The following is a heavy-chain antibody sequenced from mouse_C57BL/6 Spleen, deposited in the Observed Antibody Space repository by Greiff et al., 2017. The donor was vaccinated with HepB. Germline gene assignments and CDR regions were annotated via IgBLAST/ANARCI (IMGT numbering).Heavy chain of an antibody. CDR1: GYAFSSSW. CDR3: ARERVYYGSSYDY. D-gene: IGHD1-1*01. J-gene: IGHJ2*01. V-gene: IGHV1-82*01. Sequence: QVQLQQSGPELVKPGASVKISCKASGYAFSSSWMNWVKQRPGKGLEWIGRIYPGDGDTNYNGKFKGKATLTADKSSSTAYMQLSSLTSEDSAVYFCARERVYYGSSYDYWGQGTTLTVSS. CDR2: IYPGDGDT.